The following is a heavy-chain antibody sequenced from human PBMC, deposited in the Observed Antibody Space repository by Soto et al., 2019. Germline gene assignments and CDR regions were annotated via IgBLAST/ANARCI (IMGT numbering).Heavy chain of an antibody. CDR1: GYTFNIYG. J-gene: IGHJ4*02. CDR3: ARGYFDFWSGYYPLDY. V-gene: IGHV1-18*01. D-gene: IGHD3-3*01. Sequence: ASVKVSCKASGYTFNIYGITWVRQAPGQGPEWMGWISTDNGKTKYAPKFQGRVTITKDSSTNTASMELRSLRSDDTAVYYCARGYFDFWSGYYPLDYWGQGALVT. CDR2: ISTDNGKT.